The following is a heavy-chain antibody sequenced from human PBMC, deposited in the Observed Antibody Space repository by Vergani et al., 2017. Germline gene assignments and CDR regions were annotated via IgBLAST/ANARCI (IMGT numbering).Heavy chain of an antibody. CDR1: GGAINSHNYY. V-gene: IGHV4-61*02. J-gene: IGHJ4*02. Sequence: QVQLQESGPGLLKPSQTLSLTCTVSGGAINSHNYYWSWIRQPAGKGLEWIGRIHTSGSTNYNPSLKSRVTMSEDTSKNQFSLTLTSVTAADTAVYFCARGSCLGGSCNKPLFDYWGQGILVTVSS. CDR2: IHTSGST. D-gene: IGHD2-15*01. CDR3: ARGSCLGGSCNKPLFDY.